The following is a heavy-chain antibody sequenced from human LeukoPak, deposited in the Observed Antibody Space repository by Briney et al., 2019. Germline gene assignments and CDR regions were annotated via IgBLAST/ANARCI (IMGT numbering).Heavy chain of an antibody. CDR2: INHSGST. Sequence: SETLSLTCAVYGGSFSGYYWSWIRQPPGKGLERIGEINHSGSTNYNPSLKSRVTISVDTSKNQFSLKLSSVTAADTAVYYCARGPYYYDSSGYYRYYYGMDVWGQGTTVTVSS. D-gene: IGHD3-22*01. CDR1: GGSFSGYY. CDR3: ARGPYYYDSSGYYRYYYGMDV. J-gene: IGHJ6*02. V-gene: IGHV4-34*01.